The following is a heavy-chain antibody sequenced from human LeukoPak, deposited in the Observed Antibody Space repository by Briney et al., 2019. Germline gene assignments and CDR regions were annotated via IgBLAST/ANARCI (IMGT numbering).Heavy chain of an antibody. D-gene: IGHD5-24*01. CDR1: GFTFSSYE. CDR2: ISSSGSTI. J-gene: IGHJ6*02. CDR3: AKDRRKRWLQLGEGYYYYGMDV. V-gene: IGHV3-48*03. Sequence: GGSLRLSCAASGFTFSSYEMNWVRQAPGKGLEWVSYISSSGSTIYYADSVKGRFTISRDNSKNTLYLQMNSLRAEDTAVYYCAKDRRKRWLQLGEGYYYYGMDVWGQGTTVTVSS.